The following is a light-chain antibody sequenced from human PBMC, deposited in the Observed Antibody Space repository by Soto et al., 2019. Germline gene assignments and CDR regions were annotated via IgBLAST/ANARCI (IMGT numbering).Light chain of an antibody. J-gene: IGKJ3*01. V-gene: IGKV3-20*01. CDR2: GAS. Sequence: EIVLTQSPGTLSLSPGERATLSCRASQSVRSNFLAWYQQKPGQAPRLLIYGASTRATGVPDRFSGTGSGTDFALTISRLETDDSAVYYCQQYGGSPFTFGPGTKVDIK. CDR3: QQYGGSPFT. CDR1: QSVRSNF.